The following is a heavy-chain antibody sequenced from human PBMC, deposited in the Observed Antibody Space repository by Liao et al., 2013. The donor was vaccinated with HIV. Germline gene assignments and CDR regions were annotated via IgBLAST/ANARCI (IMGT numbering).Heavy chain of an antibody. J-gene: IGHJ3*02. V-gene: IGHV4-4*07. D-gene: IGHD3-22*01. CDR1: GGSISGYY. CDR2: IFYRGGT. Sequence: QVQLQESGPGLVKPSETLSLTCAVYGGSISGYYWNWIRQSAGEGLEWIGRIFYRGGTNYNLPLKSRVTLSVDTSKNQFSLKLSSVTAADTAVYYCAREFDYYDNSGKGAFDIWGQGTMVTISS. CDR3: AREFDYYDNSGKGAFDI.